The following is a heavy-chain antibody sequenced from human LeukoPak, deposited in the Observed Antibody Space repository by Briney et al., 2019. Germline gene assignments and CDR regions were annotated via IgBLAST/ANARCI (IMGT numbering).Heavy chain of an antibody. Sequence: PGGSLRLSCAASGFTFSDNYMSWIRQAPGKGLEWVSYISNTGSTTYYADSVKGRFTISRDSSKSTLYLQMNSLRAEDTAVYYCAKYLFVNTDMPNGFEYWGQGSLVTVSS. V-gene: IGHV3-11*01. J-gene: IGHJ4*02. D-gene: IGHD5-18*01. CDR1: GFTFSDNY. CDR3: AKYLFVNTDMPNGFEY. CDR2: ISNTGSTT.